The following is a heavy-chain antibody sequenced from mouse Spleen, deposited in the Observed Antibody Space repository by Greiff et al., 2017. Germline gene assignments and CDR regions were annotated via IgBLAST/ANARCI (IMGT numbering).Heavy chain of an antibody. J-gene: IGHJ2*01. D-gene: IGHD2-5*01. CDR3: AREDSNYSFDY. CDR2: ISDGGSYT. V-gene: IGHV5-4*01. Sequence: EVKLMESGGGLVKPGGSLKLSCAASGFTFSSYAMSWVRQTPEKRLEWVATISDGGSYTYYPDNVKGRFTISRDNAKNNLYLQMSHLKSEDTAMYYCAREDSNYSFDYWGQGTTLTVSS. CDR1: GFTFSSYA.